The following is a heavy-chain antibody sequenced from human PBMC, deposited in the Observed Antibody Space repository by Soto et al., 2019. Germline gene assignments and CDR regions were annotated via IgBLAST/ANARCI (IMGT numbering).Heavy chain of an antibody. D-gene: IGHD4-17*01. Sequence: QITLKESGPTLVKPTQTLTLTCTFSGFSLSTSGVGVGWIRQPPGKALEWLALIYWDDDKRYSPSLKSRLTITKDTSKNQVVLTMTNMDPVDTATYYCAHSTTHGDYVRLPYYFDYWGQGTLVTVSS. J-gene: IGHJ4*02. V-gene: IGHV2-5*02. CDR3: AHSTTHGDYVRLPYYFDY. CDR2: IYWDDDK. CDR1: GFSLSTSGVG.